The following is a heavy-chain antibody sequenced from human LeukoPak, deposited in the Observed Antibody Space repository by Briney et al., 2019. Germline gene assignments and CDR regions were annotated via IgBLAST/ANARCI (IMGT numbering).Heavy chain of an antibody. D-gene: IGHD6-19*01. J-gene: IGHJ1*01. CDR1: GFTFSSYW. V-gene: IGHV3-74*01. CDR2: INSDESST. CDR3: ARETTGWLKYFQN. Sequence: RTGGSLRLSCAASGFTFSSYWMHWVRQAPGKGLVWVSHINSDESSTNYADSVRGRFTISRDNAKNTLYLQMNSLRAEDTAVYYCARETTGWLKYFQNWGQGTLVTVSS.